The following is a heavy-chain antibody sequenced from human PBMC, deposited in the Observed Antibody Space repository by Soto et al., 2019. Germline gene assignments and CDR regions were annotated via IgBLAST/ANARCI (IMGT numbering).Heavy chain of an antibody. CDR3: ARGGDMIVVVGYAFDI. CDR2: IYTSGST. Sequence: LSLTCTVSGGSISSYYWSWIRQPAGKGLEWIGRIYTSGSTNYNPSLKSRVTMSVDTSKNQFSLKLSSVTTADTAVYYCARGGDMIVVVGYAFDIWGQGTMVTVSS. D-gene: IGHD3-22*01. CDR1: GGSISSYY. J-gene: IGHJ3*02. V-gene: IGHV4-4*07.